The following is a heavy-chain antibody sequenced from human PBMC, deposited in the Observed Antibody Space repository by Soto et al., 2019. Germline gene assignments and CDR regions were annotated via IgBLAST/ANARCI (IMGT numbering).Heavy chain of an antibody. V-gene: IGHV1-18*01. CDR3: ARDRGKWEVDY. J-gene: IGHJ4*02. D-gene: IGHD1-26*01. CDR2: ISAYNGNT. Sequence: QVQLVQSGAEVKKPGASVKVSCKAYGYTFTSYGISWVRQAPGQGLEWMGWISAYNGNTNYAQKLQGRVTMTTDTTTRSAYLEQRSLRSDETAAYYWARDRGKWEVDYWGQGTLVTVSS. CDR1: GYTFTSYG.